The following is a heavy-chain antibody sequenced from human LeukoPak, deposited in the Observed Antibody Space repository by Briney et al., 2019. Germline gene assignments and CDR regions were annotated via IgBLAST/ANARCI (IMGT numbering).Heavy chain of an antibody. J-gene: IGHJ4*02. CDR2: ISAYNGNT. V-gene: IGHV1-18*01. D-gene: IGHD3-3*01. CDR3: ARDRWERITIFGVKSYYFDY. Sequence: GASVKVSCKAPGYTFTSYGISWVRRAPGQGLEWMGWISAYNGNTNYAQKLQGRVTMTTDTSTSTAYMELRSLRSDDTAVYYCARDRWERITIFGVKSYYFDYWGQGTLVTVSS. CDR1: GYTFTSYG.